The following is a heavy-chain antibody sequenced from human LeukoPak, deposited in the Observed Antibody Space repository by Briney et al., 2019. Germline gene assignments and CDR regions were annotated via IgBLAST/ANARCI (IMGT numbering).Heavy chain of an antibody. CDR1: GFTFSSYS. Sequence: GGSLRLSCAASGFTFSSYSMNWVRQAPGKGLEWVSYISSSSSTIYYADSVKGRFTISRDNAKNSLYLQMNSLRAEDTAVYYCAKDIAVAGTGYFDYWGQGTLVTVSS. V-gene: IGHV3-48*04. D-gene: IGHD6-19*01. CDR2: ISSSSSTI. CDR3: AKDIAVAGTGYFDY. J-gene: IGHJ4*02.